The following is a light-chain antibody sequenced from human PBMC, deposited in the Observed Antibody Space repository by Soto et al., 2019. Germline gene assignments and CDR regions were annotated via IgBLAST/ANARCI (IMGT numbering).Light chain of an antibody. Sequence: DIQMTQSPSSLSASVGERVTIACRASQTISNYLNWYQQKPGQAPKLLISAASNLEIGVPSRFSGSGSGTHFTFTISSLQTEDIGTYYCQQYDILPITFGRGTRLEIK. CDR3: QQYDILPIT. CDR2: AAS. V-gene: IGKV1-33*01. CDR1: QTISNY. J-gene: IGKJ5*01.